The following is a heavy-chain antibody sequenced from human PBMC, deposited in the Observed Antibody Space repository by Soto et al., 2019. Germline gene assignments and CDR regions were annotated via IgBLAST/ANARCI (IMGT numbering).Heavy chain of an antibody. CDR1: GFTFSNYG. CDR2: LRDDANDA. CDR3: ARPYSSNSNWFDP. D-gene: IGHD6-19*01. J-gene: IGHJ5*02. V-gene: IGHV3-33*01. Sequence: LRLSCAASGFTFSNYGMHWVRQAPGKGLEWVAVLRDDANDAYYADSVKGRFTISRDNSKNTLYLQMRSLRAEDTAVYYCARPYSSNSNWFDPWGQGTLVTVSS.